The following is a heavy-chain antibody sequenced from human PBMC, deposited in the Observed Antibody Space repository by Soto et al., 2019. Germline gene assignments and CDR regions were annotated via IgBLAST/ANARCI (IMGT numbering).Heavy chain of an antibody. J-gene: IGHJ4*02. CDR2: ISYDGSNK. D-gene: IGHD6-13*01. V-gene: IGHV3-30*18. Sequence: GGSLRLSCAASGFTFSSYGMHWVRQAPGKGLEWVAVISYDGSNKYYADSVKGRFTISRDNSKNTLYLQMNSLRAEDTAVYYCAKDPIPHDIAEDYFDYWGQGTLVTVSS. CDR3: AKDPIPHDIAEDYFDY. CDR1: GFTFSSYG.